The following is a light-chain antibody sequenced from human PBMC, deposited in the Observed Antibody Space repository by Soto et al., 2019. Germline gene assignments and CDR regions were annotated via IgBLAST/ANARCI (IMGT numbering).Light chain of an antibody. V-gene: IGLV2-11*01. CDR2: DVS. CDR3: CSYAGSYTLV. CDR1: SSDVGGYNY. Sequence: QSALTQPRSVSGSPGQSVTISCTGTSSDVGGYNYVSWYQQHPGKAPKLMIXDVSKRPSGVPDRFSGSKSGNTASLTISGLQAEDEADYYCCSYAGSYTLVFGGGTKLTVL. J-gene: IGLJ2*01.